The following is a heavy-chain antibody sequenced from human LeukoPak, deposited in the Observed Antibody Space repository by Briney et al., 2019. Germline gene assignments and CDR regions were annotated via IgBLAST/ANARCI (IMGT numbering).Heavy chain of an antibody. J-gene: IGHJ4*02. D-gene: IGHD4-11*01. CDR2: ISGGGGGT. CDR3: AKSVEHSNYRKFHD. CDR1: GFIFSNYA. V-gene: IGHV3-23*01. Sequence: GGSLRLSCAASGFIFSNYAMSWVRQAPGKGPEWVSGISGGGGGTYYADSVKGRFTISRANSKNTLYLQMKSLRVDDTAVYYCAKSVEHSNYRKFHDWGQGTLVTVSS.